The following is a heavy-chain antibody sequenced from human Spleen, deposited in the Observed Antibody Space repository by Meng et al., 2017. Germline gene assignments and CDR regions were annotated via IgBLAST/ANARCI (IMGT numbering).Heavy chain of an antibody. Sequence: GESLKISCAASGFIFSDHSMNWVRQAPGKGLEWVSSIGSSSDYIWYADSVKGRFTISRDNAKNSLYLQMSSLRAEDTGVYYCARVFGWYFDLWGRGTLVTVSS. V-gene: IGHV3-21*01. CDR3: ARVFGWYFDL. J-gene: IGHJ2*01. D-gene: IGHD3-10*01. CDR2: IGSSSDYI. CDR1: GFIFSDHS.